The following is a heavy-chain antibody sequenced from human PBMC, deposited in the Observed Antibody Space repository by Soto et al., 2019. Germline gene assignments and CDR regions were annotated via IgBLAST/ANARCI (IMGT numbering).Heavy chain of an antibody. CDR2: IYHSVST. J-gene: IGHJ4*02. CDR1: GGSISRGGYS. V-gene: IGHV4-30-2*01. D-gene: IGHD1-26*01. CDR3: ARGAYMVEGGFDY. Sequence: QLQLQESGSGLVKPSQTLSLTCAVSGGSISRGGYSWSWIRQPPGKGLEGMGYIYHSVSTYYNPSLKSRVTISVDRSKNQFSLKLISVTAADTAVYYCARGAYMVEGGFDYWGQGTLVTVYS.